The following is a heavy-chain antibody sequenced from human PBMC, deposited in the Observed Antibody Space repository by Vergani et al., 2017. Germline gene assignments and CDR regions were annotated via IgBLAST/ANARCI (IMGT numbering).Heavy chain of an antibody. D-gene: IGHD5-24*01. CDR2: IYYSGST. CDR1: GGSISSGGYY. V-gene: IGHV4-31*03. CDR3: AIGGREDGYNFIDY. J-gene: IGHJ4*02. Sequence: QVQLQESGPGLVKPSQTLSLTCTVSGGSISSGGYYWSWIGQHPGKGLEWIGYIYYSGSTYYNPFLKSRFTIAVDTSKNQFALKLSAVTDEDTAVYYCAIGGREDGYNFIDYWGQGTLVTVSS.